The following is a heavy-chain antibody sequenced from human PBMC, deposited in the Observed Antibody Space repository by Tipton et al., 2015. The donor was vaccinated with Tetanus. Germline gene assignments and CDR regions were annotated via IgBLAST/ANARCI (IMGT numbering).Heavy chain of an antibody. D-gene: IGHD2-2*02. J-gene: IGHJ6*02. Sequence: SLRLSCAASGFTFSSFSMTWVRQAPGKGLEWVSVISTSGVITHYAESVEGRFTISRDNSRNKLFLQMNSLRAEDTAVYYCARYCTSTDCYTGVRYGMDVWGQGTTVTVSS. V-gene: IGHV3-23*01. CDR3: ARYCTSTDCYTGVRYGMDV. CDR1: GFTFSSFS. CDR2: ISTSGVIT.